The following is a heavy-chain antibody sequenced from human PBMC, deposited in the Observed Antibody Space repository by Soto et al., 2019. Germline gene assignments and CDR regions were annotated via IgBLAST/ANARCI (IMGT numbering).Heavy chain of an antibody. CDR1: GYTFTSYY. J-gene: IGHJ4*02. Sequence: SVTVSCMPSGYTFTSYYMHLVRQAPGQGLEWMGIINPSGGSTSYAQKFQDRVTITRDTSASTAYMELSSLRSEDTAVYYCARKDYYDSGMYYFDYWGQGTLVTVSS. CDR3: ARKDYYDSGMYYFDY. V-gene: IGHV1-46*01. D-gene: IGHD3-22*01. CDR2: INPSGGST.